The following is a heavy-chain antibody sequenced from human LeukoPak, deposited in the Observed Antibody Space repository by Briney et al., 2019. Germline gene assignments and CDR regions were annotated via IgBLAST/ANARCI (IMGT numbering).Heavy chain of an antibody. V-gene: IGHV3-30-3*01. D-gene: IGHD3-10*01. Sequence: PGGSLRLSCAASGFTFSDYAMHWVRQAPGKGLEWVAVISYDGSNKYYADSVKGRFTISRDNAKNTLYLQMNSLRAEDTAMYYCARVSGSRNYYFGAFDIWGQGTMVTVSS. CDR3: ARVSGSRNYYFGAFDI. CDR2: ISYDGSNK. CDR1: GFTFSDYA. J-gene: IGHJ3*02.